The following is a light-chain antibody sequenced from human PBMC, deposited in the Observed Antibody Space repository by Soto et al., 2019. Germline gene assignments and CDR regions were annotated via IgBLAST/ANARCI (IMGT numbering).Light chain of an antibody. CDR3: QQHSSSPWT. CDR1: QSVSSY. CDR2: DAS. J-gene: IGKJ1*01. Sequence: DIEMTQSPATLSLSAGDRATLSCRASQSVSSYLAWYQQKPGQAPRLLIYDASTWTTGLPARFSGSGSGTDFTLTISSLEPEDVATYYCQQHSSSPWTFGHGTKVDIK. V-gene: IGKV3-11*01.